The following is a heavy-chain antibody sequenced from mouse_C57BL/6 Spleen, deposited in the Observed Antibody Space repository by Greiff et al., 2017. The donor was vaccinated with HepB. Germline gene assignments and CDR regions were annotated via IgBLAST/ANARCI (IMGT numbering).Heavy chain of an antibody. Sequence: DVKLVESGGGLVKPGGSLKLSCAASGFTFSSYAMSWVRQTPEKRLEWVATISDGGSYTYYPDNVKGRFTISRDNAKNNLYLQMSHLKSEDTAMYYCARDKTTVGPFAYWGQGTLVTVSA. CDR1: GFTFSSYA. J-gene: IGHJ3*01. CDR2: ISDGGSYT. CDR3: ARDKTTVGPFAY. D-gene: IGHD1-1*01. V-gene: IGHV5-4*01.